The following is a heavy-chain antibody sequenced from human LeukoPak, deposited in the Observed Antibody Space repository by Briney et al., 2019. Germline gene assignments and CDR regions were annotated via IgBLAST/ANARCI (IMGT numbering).Heavy chain of an antibody. J-gene: IGHJ4*02. D-gene: IGHD3-22*01. CDR1: GFTFNIYA. V-gene: IGHV3-23*01. Sequence: TGGSLRLSCAASGFTFNIYAMNWVRQAPGKGLEWVSAMSGSGGSTYYADSVKGRFTISRDNSKNTLYLQVNSLRAGDTALYYCAKTSEPYYNIGKALDFWGRGTLVSVSS. CDR3: AKTSEPYYNIGKALDF. CDR2: MSGSGGST.